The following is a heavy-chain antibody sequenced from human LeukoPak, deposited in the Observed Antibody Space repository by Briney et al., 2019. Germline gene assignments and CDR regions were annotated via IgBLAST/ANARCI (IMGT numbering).Heavy chain of an antibody. D-gene: IGHD3-3*01. V-gene: IGHV4-39*07. CDR1: GGSISSSSYY. CDR3: ATGQDNDFWSGYIDNWFDP. Sequence: SETLSLTCTVSGGSISSSSYYWGWIRQPPGKGLEWIGSIYYSGSTYYNPSLKSRVTISVDTSKNQFSLKLSSVTAADTAVYYCATGQDNDFWSGYIDNWFDPWGQGTLVTVSS. J-gene: IGHJ5*02. CDR2: IYYSGST.